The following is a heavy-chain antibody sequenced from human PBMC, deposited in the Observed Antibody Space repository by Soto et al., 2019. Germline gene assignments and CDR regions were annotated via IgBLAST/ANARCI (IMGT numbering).Heavy chain of an antibody. Sequence: GGSLRLSCAASGFTFSTYGMHWVRQTPGKGLEWVALISYDGSNKLYSDSVKRRFTISRDNSKNTLYLQMNSLRPEDTAVYYSATDRRTATAIAWCFDLWARGSLVTVCS. CDR2: ISYDGSNK. CDR1: GFTFSTYG. D-gene: IGHD5-18*01. V-gene: IGHV3-30*03. J-gene: IGHJ2*01. CDR3: ATDRRTATAIAWCFDL.